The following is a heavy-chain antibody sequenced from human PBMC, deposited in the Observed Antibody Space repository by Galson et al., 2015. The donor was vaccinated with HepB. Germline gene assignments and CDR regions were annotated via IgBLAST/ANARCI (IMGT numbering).Heavy chain of an antibody. D-gene: IGHD3-10*01. Sequence: SLRLSCAASGFTFSDYSMSWIRQAPGKGLEWVSYISTSSSYTIYADSVEGRFTISRDNANNSLYLQISSLRAEDTAVHYWASEGGLWFGEFLGAFDIWGQGTMVTVSS. J-gene: IGHJ3*02. V-gene: IGHV3-11*06. CDR1: GFTFSDYS. CDR2: ISTSSSYT. CDR3: ASEGGLWFGEFLGAFDI.